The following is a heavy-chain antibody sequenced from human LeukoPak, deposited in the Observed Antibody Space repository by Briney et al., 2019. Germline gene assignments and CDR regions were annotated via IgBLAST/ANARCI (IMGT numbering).Heavy chain of an antibody. CDR2: IYYSGST. D-gene: IGHD3-22*01. V-gene: IGHV4-59*01. Sequence: SETLSLTCTVSGGSISSYYWSWIRQPPGKRLEWLGYIYYSGSTNYNPSLKSRVTISVDTSKNQFSLKLSSVTAADTAVYYCARGGIVVVNWFDPWGQGTLVTVSS. CDR1: GGSISSYY. CDR3: ARGGIVVVNWFDP. J-gene: IGHJ5*02.